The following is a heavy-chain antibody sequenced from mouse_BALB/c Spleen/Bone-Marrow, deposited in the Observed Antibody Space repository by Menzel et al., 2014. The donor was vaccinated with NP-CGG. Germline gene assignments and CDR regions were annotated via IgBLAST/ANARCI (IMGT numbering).Heavy chain of an antibody. J-gene: IGHJ2*01. CDR1: GYTFTSYW. Sequence: QVQLQQSGAELVKPGASVKLSCKASGYTFTSYWMHWVKQRPGQGLEWIGEINPSNGRTNYNEMFKSKATLTVDKSSSTAYMQLGSLTSEDSAVYYCARTYFDYWGQGTTLTVSS. CDR3: ARTYFDY. CDR2: INPSNGRT. V-gene: IGHV1S81*02.